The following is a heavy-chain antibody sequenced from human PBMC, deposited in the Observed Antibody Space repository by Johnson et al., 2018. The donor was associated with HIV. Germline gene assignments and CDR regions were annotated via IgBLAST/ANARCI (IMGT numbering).Heavy chain of an antibody. D-gene: IGHD1-1*01. J-gene: IGHJ3*02. V-gene: IGHV3-74*02. CDR3: ARSRNYACDI. Sequence: VQLVESGGGVVRPGGSLRLSCAASGFTFSSYWMHWVRQAPGKGLVWVSRINSDGSSTSYADSVKGRFTISRDNAKNSMFLQMNSLRADDTAVYYCARSRNYACDIWGQGTMVTVSS. CDR2: INSDGSST. CDR1: GFTFSSYW.